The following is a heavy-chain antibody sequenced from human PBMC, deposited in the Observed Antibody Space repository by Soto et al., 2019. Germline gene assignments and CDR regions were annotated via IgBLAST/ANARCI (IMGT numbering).Heavy chain of an antibody. CDR3: ARRRGGFGGGWTTPYFDY. Sequence: QITLKESGPTVVKPTQTLTLTCSLSGFSLNTGGVGVGWIRQTPGKALEWLAVIYWDDDKSWNPSLRDRLTINRDASDAQVVLTVTNMDPVDTGTYYCARRRGGFGGGWTTPYFDYWGQGTLVTVSS. CDR2: IYWDDDK. CDR1: GFSLNTGGVG. J-gene: IGHJ4*02. V-gene: IGHV2-5*02. D-gene: IGHD6-19*01.